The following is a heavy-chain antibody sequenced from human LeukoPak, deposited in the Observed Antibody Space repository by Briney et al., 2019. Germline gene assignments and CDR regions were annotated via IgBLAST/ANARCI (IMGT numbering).Heavy chain of an antibody. CDR3: ARRWGHYGMDV. V-gene: IGHV1-18*01. J-gene: IGHJ6*02. D-gene: IGHD5-24*01. CDR2: ISAYNGNT. Sequence: ASVKVSCKASGYTFTSYGISWVRQAPGQGLEWMGWISAYNGNTNYAQKLQGRVTMTTDTSTSTAYMELRSLRPDDTAVYYCARRWGHYGMDVWGQGTTVTVSS. CDR1: GYTFTSYG.